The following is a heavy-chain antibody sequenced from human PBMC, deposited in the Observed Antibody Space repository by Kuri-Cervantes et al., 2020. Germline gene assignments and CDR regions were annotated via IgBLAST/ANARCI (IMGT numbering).Heavy chain of an antibody. D-gene: IGHD5-18*01. J-gene: IGHJ6*04. CDR1: GFTFSSYS. CDR2: ISSSSSTI. CDR3: AREGDSYWIMDV. V-gene: IGHV3-48*01. Sequence: GGSLRLSSAASGFTFSSYSMNWVRQAPGKGLEWVSYISSSSSTIYYADSVKGRFTISRDNAKNSLYLQMNSLRAEDTAVYYCAREGDSYWIMDVWGKGTTVTVSS.